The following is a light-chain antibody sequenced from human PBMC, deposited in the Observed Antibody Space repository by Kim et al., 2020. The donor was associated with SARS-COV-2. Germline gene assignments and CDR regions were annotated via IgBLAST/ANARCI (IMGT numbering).Light chain of an antibody. CDR3: QVWDSSSDHVV. J-gene: IGLJ2*01. CDR2: SDS. CDR1: NIGSKG. Sequence: SYELTQPPSVSLAPGKTARITCGGNNIGSKGVHWYQQKPGQAPVLVIYSDSDRPSGIPDRFSGSNSGNTATLTISRVEAGDEADYYCQVWDSSSDHVVFGGGTQLTVL. V-gene: IGLV3-21*04.